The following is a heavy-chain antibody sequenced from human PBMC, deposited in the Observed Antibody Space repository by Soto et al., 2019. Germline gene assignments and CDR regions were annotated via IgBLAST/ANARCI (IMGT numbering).Heavy chain of an antibody. V-gene: IGHV4-59*08. Sequence: PSETLSLTCTFSSFSIRSYYWSWIRQPPGKGLEWIGYIYYSGSTNYNPSLKSRVTISVDTSKNQFSLKLSSVTAADTAVYYCARYYGGYSDYWGQGTLVTVS. CDR1: SFSIRSYY. J-gene: IGHJ4*02. CDR2: IYYSGST. D-gene: IGHD3-10*01. CDR3: ARYYGGYSDY.